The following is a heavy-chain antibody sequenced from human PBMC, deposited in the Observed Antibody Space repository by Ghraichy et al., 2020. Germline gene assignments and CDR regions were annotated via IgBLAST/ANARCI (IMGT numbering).Heavy chain of an antibody. CDR3: ARGVEWVVTWIDP. Sequence: SQTLSLTCAVSGGSVNSGIYYWNWIRQPPGKGLEWIGYIYYSGTTSYNPSFKGRATISLDTSRNHFSLKLNSVTAADTAVYYCARGVEWVVTWIDPWGQGTLVTVSS. CDR2: IYYSGTT. V-gene: IGHV4-61*03. CDR1: GGSVNSGIYY. D-gene: IGHD4-23*01. J-gene: IGHJ5*02.